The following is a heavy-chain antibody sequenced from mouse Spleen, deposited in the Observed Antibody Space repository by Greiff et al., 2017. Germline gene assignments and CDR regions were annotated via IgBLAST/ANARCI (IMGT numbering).Heavy chain of an antibody. J-gene: IGHJ4*01. V-gene: IGHV5-17*02. CDR1: GFTFSSFG. Sequence: EVQGVESGGGLVQPGGSRKLSCAASGFTFSSFGMHWVRQAPEKGLEWVAYISSGSSTIYYADTVKGRFTISRDNPKNTLFLQMTSLRSEDTAMYYCARSWDVNAMDYWGQGTSVTVSS. D-gene: IGHD4-1*01. CDR3: ARSWDVNAMDY. CDR2: ISSGSSTI.